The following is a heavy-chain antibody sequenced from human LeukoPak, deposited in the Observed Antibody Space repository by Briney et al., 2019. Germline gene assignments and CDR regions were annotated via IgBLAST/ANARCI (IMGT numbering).Heavy chain of an antibody. CDR3: ARTTGYYYYMDV. CDR2: IYTSGST. J-gene: IGHJ6*03. V-gene: IGHV4-61*09. CDR1: GGSISSGSYY. Sequence: SETLSLTCTVSGGSISSGSYYWSWIRQPAGKGLEWIGHIYTSGSTNYNPSLKSRVTMSVDTSKNQFSLKLSSVTAADTAVYYCARTTGYYYYMDVWGKGTTVTISS. D-gene: IGHD1-1*01.